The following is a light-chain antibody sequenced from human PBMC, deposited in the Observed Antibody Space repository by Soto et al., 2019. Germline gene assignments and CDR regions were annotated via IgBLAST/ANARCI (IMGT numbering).Light chain of an antibody. CDR3: SSYAGNNNFVV. CDR2: GVS. Sequence: QSALTQPASVSGSPGQSVTISCTGTSSDVGAYKYVSWYQKHPGKAPKLMIYGVSNRPSGISNRFSGSKSGNTAFLTISGLQPEDEADYYCSSYAGNNNFVVFGGGTKLTVL. V-gene: IGLV2-14*03. CDR1: SSDVGAYKY. J-gene: IGLJ2*01.